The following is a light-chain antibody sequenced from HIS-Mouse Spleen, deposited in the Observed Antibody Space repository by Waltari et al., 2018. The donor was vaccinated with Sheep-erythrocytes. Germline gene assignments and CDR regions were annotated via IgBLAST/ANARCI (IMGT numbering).Light chain of an antibody. CDR3: CSYAGSYNHV. J-gene: IGLJ1*01. CDR1: SRAVGGYNY. Sequence: QSALTQPRSVSGSPGQSVTISCTGTSRAVGGYNYVSWYQQHPGKAPKLMIYDVSKRPSGVPDRFSGSKSGNTASLTISGLQAEDEADYYCCSYAGSYNHVFGTGTKVTVL. CDR2: DVS. V-gene: IGLV2-11*01.